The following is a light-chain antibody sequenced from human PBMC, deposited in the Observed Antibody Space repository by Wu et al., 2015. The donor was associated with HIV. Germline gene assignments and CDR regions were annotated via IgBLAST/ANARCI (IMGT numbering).Light chain of an antibody. Sequence: EIVMTQSPATLSVSPGERATLSCRASQSVSSNLAWYQQKPGQAPRLLIYGISNRATGIADRFSGSGSGTDFTLTISRPEPEDFAVYFCQQYGSSPQTFGQGTKVEIK. CDR3: QQYGSSPQT. J-gene: IGKJ1*01. CDR2: GIS. CDR1: QSVSSN. V-gene: IGKV3-20*01.